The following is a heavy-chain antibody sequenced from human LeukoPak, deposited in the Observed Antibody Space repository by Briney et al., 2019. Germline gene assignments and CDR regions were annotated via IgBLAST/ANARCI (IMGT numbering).Heavy chain of an antibody. CDR2: IYYSGST. CDR3: ARAFGGNSAWYYYYMDV. V-gene: IGHV4-59*01. D-gene: IGHD4-23*01. J-gene: IGHJ6*03. CDR1: GGSISSYY. Sequence: PSETLSLTCTVSGGSISSYYWSWIRQPPGKGLEWIGYIYYSGSTNYNPSLKSRVTISVDTSKNQFSLKLSSVTAADTAVYYCARAFGGNSAWYYYYMDVWGKGTTVTVSS.